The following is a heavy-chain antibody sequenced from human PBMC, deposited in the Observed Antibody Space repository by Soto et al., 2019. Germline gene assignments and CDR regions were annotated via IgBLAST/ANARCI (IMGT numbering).Heavy chain of an antibody. J-gene: IGHJ3*02. CDR3: AKAFFGYIYDALDI. CDR2: IWYDGNKK. D-gene: IGHD5-12*01. V-gene: IGHV3-33*06. Sequence: PGGSLRLSCAASGFAFSRYGMHWVRQVPGKGLEWVADIWYDGNKKNYADSVKGRFSISRDDSKNTLYLQMTSLRAEDTAVYYCAKAFFGYIYDALDIWGQGTMVTVSS. CDR1: GFAFSRYG.